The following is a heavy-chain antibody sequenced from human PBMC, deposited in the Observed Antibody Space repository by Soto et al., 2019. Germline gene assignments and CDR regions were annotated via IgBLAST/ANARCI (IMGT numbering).Heavy chain of an antibody. CDR3: ARAIQTYYYFDY. V-gene: IGHV4-59*01. J-gene: IGHJ4*02. Sequence: SETLSLTCTVSGGSISSYYWSWIRQPPGKGLEWIGYIYYSGSTNYNPSLKSRVTISVDTSKNQFSLKLSSVTAADTAVYYCARAIQTYYYFDYWGQGTLVTVSS. CDR2: IYYSGST. CDR1: GGSISSYY. D-gene: IGHD1-1*01.